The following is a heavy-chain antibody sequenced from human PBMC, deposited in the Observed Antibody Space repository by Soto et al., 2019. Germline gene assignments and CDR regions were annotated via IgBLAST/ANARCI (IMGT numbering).Heavy chain of an antibody. J-gene: IGHJ3*02. CDR2: IYYSGST. CDR3: ARGASMVRGVMGAFDI. CDR1: GGSISSGDYY. V-gene: IGHV4-30-4*01. D-gene: IGHD3-10*01. Sequence: QVQLQESGPGLVKPSQTLSLTCTVSGGSISSGDYYWSWIRQPPGKGLEWIGYIYYSGSTYYNPFLKSRVTISVDTSKIPFYLKLSSVTAADTAVYYCARGASMVRGVMGAFDIWGQGTMVTASS.